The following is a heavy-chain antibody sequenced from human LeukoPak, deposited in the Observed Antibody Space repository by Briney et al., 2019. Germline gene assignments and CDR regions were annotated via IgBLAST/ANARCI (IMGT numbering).Heavy chain of an antibody. J-gene: IGHJ4*02. Sequence: ASVKVSCKASGYTFTGYYMHWVRQAPGQGLEWMGWINPNSGGTNYAQKFQGRVTMTRDTSISTAYMELSRLRSDDTAVYYCASLYCSSTSCYAGGLDYWGQGTLVTVSS. CDR2: INPNSGGT. CDR3: ASLYCSSTSCYAGGLDY. V-gene: IGHV1-2*02. CDR1: GYTFTGYY. D-gene: IGHD2-2*01.